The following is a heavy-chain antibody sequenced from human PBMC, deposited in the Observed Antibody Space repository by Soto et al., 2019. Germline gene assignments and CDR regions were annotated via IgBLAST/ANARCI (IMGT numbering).Heavy chain of an antibody. Sequence: SETLSLTCTVSGGSISSYYWSWIRQPPGKGLEWIGYIYYSGSTNYNPSLENRVTISVDMSKSQFSLKLSSVTAADTAVYYCARGTLYSSGWQFDYWGQGTLVTVSS. D-gene: IGHD6-19*01. V-gene: IGHV4-59*01. CDR3: ARGTLYSSGWQFDY. CDR1: GGSISSYY. CDR2: IYYSGST. J-gene: IGHJ4*02.